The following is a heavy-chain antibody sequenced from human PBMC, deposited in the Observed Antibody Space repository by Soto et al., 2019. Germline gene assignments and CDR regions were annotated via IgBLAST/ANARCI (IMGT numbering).Heavy chain of an antibody. V-gene: IGHV1-18*01. CDR3: ARDLAVALIDY. Sequence: QVQLVQSGAEVKKPGASVKVSCKASGYSFTSYGISWVRQAPGQGLEWMGWISAYNGNTKYAQKLQGRVTMTTDTSTSTAYMEMRSRRSDDTAVEYCARDLAVALIDYWGQGTLVTVSS. CDR2: ISAYNGNT. D-gene: IGHD6-19*01. J-gene: IGHJ4*02. CDR1: GYSFTSYG.